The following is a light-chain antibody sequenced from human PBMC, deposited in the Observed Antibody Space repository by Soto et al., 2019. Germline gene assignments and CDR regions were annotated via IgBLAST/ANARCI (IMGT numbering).Light chain of an antibody. V-gene: IGKV3-20*01. CDR3: QQYGDSPPYT. Sequence: DIVLTQSPGTLSLSPGERATLSCRASQSVSSTYLAWYQQKPGQAPRLLIYGASSRATAIPDRFSGSGSGTDFTLTISRLEPEDFAVYYRQQYGDSPPYTFGQGTKLEIK. J-gene: IGKJ2*01. CDR1: QSVSSTY. CDR2: GAS.